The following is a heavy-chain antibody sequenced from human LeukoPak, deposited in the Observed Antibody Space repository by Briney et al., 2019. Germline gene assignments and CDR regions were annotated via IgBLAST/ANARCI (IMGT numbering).Heavy chain of an antibody. CDR2: IYYSGST. V-gene: IGHV4-39*01. D-gene: IGHD3-10*01. CDR3: ARRYPGEYYFDY. Sequence: SETLSLTCTVSGGSISSSSYYWGWIRQPPGKGLEWIGSIYYSGSTYYNPSLKSRVTISVDTSKNQFSLKLSSVTAADTAVYYCARRYPGEYYFDYWGQGTLVTVSS. CDR1: GGSISSSSYY. J-gene: IGHJ4*02.